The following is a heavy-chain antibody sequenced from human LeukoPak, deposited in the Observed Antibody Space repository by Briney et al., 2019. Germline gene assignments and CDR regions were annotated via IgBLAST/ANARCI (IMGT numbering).Heavy chain of an antibody. CDR2: IKQDGSET. D-gene: IGHD3-16*02. J-gene: IGHJ4*02. Sequence: GGSLRLSCVVSGFSFSNYWMDWVRQAPGKGLECVAFIKQDGSETAYADSVKGRFTISRDNAKNSLYLQMYSLRVEDTAVYYCATRGDLSWFGALRHWSQGTLVTVSS. V-gene: IGHV3-7*01. CDR3: ATRGDLSWFGALRH. CDR1: GFSFSNYW.